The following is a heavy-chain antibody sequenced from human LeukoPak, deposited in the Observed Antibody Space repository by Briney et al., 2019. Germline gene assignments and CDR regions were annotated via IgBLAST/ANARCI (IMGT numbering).Heavy chain of an antibody. CDR3: ARSFGSGSYFFDY. Sequence: SETLSLTCTVSGGSVSSGSYYWSWIRQPPGKGLEWIGYIYYSGSTNYNPSLKSRATISVDTSRNQFSLKLSSVTAADTAVYYCARSFGSGSYFFDYWGQGTLVTVSS. CDR1: GGSVSSGSYY. J-gene: IGHJ4*02. CDR2: IYYSGST. V-gene: IGHV4-61*01. D-gene: IGHD3-10*01.